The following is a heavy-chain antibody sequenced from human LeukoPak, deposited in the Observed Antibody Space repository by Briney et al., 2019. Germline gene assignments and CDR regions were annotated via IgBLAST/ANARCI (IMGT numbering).Heavy chain of an antibody. V-gene: IGHV1-2*02. J-gene: IGHJ3*02. CDR3: ARARLVPAAPNDAFDI. Sequence: ASVKVSCKASGYTFTGYYMHWVRQAPGQGLEWMGWINPNSGGTNYAQKFQGRFTMTRDTSISTAYMELSRLRSDDTAVYYCARARLVPAAPNDAFDIWGQGIMVTVSS. CDR2: INPNSGGT. CDR1: GYTFTGYY. D-gene: IGHD2-2*01.